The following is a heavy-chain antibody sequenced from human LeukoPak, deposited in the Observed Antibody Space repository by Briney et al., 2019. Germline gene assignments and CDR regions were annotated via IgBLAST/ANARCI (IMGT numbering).Heavy chain of an antibody. V-gene: IGHV3-23*01. D-gene: IGHD4-17*01. Sequence: GGSLRLSCAASGFTFSSYSMNWVRQAPGKGLEWVSSISDSGGSTFYADSVKGRFTISRDNSKNTLYLQMNSLWAEDTAVYYCAKGGDYGDYDATPFDYWGQGTLVTVSS. J-gene: IGHJ4*02. CDR1: GFTFSSYS. CDR3: AKGGDYGDYDATPFDY. CDR2: ISDSGGST.